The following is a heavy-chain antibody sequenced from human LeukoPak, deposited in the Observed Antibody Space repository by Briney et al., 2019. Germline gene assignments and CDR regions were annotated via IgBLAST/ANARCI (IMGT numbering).Heavy chain of an antibody. CDR1: GITLSNYG. CDR2: ISGSGGRT. J-gene: IGHJ4*02. D-gene: IGHD3-22*01. CDR3: AKRGVVIRVILVGFHKEAYYFDS. V-gene: IGHV3-23*01. Sequence: GGSLRLSCAVSGITLSNYGMSWVRQAPGKGLEWVAGISGSGGRTNYADAVKGRFTISRDNAKNTLFLQMNSLRVEDTAVYFCAKRGVVIRVILVGFHKEAYYFDSWGQGALVTVSS.